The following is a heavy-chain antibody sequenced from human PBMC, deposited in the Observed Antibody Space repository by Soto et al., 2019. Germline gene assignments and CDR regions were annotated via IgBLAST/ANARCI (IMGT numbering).Heavy chain of an antibody. Sequence: SETLSLTCAVSGGSVSSGVFSWNWIRQPPGQGLEWIGYISHGGSPHYTPSLRSRVSISVDRSTNVTSLNLTSMTPADTAVYFCARGHYYYAMDVWGQGTTVTVSS. CDR3: ARGHYYYAMDV. J-gene: IGHJ6*02. CDR2: ISHGGSP. CDR1: GGSVSSGVFS. V-gene: IGHV4-30-2*01.